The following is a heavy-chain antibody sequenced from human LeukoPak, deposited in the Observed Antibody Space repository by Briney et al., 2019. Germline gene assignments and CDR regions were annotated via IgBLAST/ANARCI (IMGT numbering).Heavy chain of an antibody. V-gene: IGHV1-2*02. CDR3: ARDRGSGGTFGGVIANYYYYYMDV. CDR1: GYTFTGYY. CDR2: INPNSGGT. Sequence: ASVKVSCKASGYTFTGYYMHWVRQAPGQGLEWMGWINPNSGGTNYAQKFQGRVTMTRDTSISTAYMELSRLRSDDTAVYYCARDRGSGGTFGGVIANYYYYYMDVWGKGTTVTVSS. D-gene: IGHD3-16*02. J-gene: IGHJ6*03.